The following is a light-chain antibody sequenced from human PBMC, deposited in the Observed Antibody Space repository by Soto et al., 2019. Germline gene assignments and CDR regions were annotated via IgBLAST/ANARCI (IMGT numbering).Light chain of an antibody. CDR2: DAS. J-gene: IGKJ4*01. CDR1: QSVSSN. CDR3: QQRSNWPLT. Sequence: EIVMTQSPATLSVSPGERSTVSCRASQSVSSNLAWYQQKPGQAPRLLIYDASNRATGIPARFSGSGSGTDFTLTISSLEPEDFAVYYCQQRSNWPLTFGGGTKVDIK. V-gene: IGKV3-11*01.